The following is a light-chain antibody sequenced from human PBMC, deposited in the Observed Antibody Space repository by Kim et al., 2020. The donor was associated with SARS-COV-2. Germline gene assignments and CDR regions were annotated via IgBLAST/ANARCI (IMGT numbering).Light chain of an antibody. J-gene: IGKJ2*03. Sequence: RPPLNCKSSQTDLYNSNNKNYLAWYQQKPGQAPKLLIYWESIRESGVSDRFSGSGSETDFTLTISSLQAEDVAVYYCQQYYSTPPSFGQGTKLEIK. CDR3: QQYYSTPPS. CDR2: WES. CDR1: QTDLYNSNNKNY. V-gene: IGKV4-1*01.